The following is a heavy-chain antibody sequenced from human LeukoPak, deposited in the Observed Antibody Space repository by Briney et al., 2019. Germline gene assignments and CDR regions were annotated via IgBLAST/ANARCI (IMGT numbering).Heavy chain of an antibody. V-gene: IGHV3-23*01. D-gene: IGHD2-21*02. CDR1: GFTFSSYA. CDR3: AKVLAYCGGDCPRTGYYYYGMDV. J-gene: IGHJ6*02. CDR2: ISGSGGST. Sequence: GGSLRLSCAASGFTFSSYAMSWVRQAPGKGLEWVSAISGSGGSTYYADSVKGRFTISRDNSKNTLYLQMNSLRAEDTAVYYCAKVLAYCGGDCPRTGYYYYGMDVWGQGTTVTVSS.